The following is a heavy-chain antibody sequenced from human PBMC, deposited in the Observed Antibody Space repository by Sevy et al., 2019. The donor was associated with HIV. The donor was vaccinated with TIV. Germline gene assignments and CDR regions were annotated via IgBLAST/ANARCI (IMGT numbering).Heavy chain of an antibody. D-gene: IGHD1-7*01. V-gene: IGHV1-2*02. CDR3: ARDAAGGTTNSGMDV. Sequence: ASVKVSCKASGYTFTDDYLHWVRQAPGQGLEWMGGIYPNSGGTNYAQKFQGRVTMTRDTSISTAYMELSRLRPDDTAVYFCARDAAGGTTNSGMDVWGQGTTVTVSS. CDR1: GYTFTDDY. J-gene: IGHJ6*02. CDR2: IYPNSGGT.